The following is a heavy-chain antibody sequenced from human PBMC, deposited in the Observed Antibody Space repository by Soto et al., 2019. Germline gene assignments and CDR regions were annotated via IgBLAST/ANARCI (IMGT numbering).Heavy chain of an antibody. CDR1: GYSFTNYG. CDR2: ISAYNGDT. CDR3: ARDRGVAPAVAGNTYYYYYMDV. D-gene: IGHD6-19*01. Sequence: QDQLVQSGGEVKKPGASVKVSCKASGYSFTNYGITWVRQAPGQGFEWMGRISAYNGDTNYAQKLQGRVTMTTDASTSKAYLELRSLRSDDTAVYYCARDRGVAPAVAGNTYYYYYMDVWGKGTTVTASS. J-gene: IGHJ6*03. V-gene: IGHV1-18*01.